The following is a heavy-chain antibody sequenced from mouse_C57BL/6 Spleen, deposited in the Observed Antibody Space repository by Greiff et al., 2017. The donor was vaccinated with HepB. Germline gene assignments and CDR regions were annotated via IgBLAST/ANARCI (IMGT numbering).Heavy chain of an antibody. CDR2: ISYSGST. V-gene: IGHV3-1*01. J-gene: IGHJ2*01. CDR1: GYSITSGYD. CDR3: ARGLGRYFDY. D-gene: IGHD4-1*01. Sequence: EVQGVESGPGMVKPSQSLSLTCTVTGYSITSGYDWHWIRHFPGNKLEWMGYISYSGSTNYNPSLKSRISITHDTSKNHFFLKLNSVTTEDSATYYCARGLGRYFDYWGQGTTLTVSS.